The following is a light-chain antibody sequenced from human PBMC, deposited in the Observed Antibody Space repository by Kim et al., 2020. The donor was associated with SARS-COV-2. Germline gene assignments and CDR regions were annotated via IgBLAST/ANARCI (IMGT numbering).Light chain of an antibody. Sequence: PGQTASITCAGDKLGDKYACWYQQKPGQSPVLVIYQDSKRPSGSPERFSGSNSGNTATLTISGTQAMDEADYYCQAWDSSTTYYVFGTGTKVTVL. J-gene: IGLJ1*01. V-gene: IGLV3-1*01. CDR2: QDS. CDR1: KLGDKY. CDR3: QAWDSSTTYYV.